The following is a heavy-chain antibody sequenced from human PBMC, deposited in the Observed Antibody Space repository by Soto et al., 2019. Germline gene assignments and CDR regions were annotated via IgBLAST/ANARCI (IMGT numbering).Heavy chain of an antibody. CDR1: GFTFSSYE. V-gene: IGHV3-48*03. J-gene: IGHJ5*02. CDR3: SRDHGGAGTGWFDP. CDR2: ISSSGSTI. D-gene: IGHD6-19*01. Sequence: EGSLRLSCAACGFTFSSYEMNWARQAPGKGLEWVSYISSSGSTIYYADSVKGRFTISRDNAKNSLYLQMNSLRAEDTAVYYCSRDHGGAGTGWFDPWGQGTQVTIS.